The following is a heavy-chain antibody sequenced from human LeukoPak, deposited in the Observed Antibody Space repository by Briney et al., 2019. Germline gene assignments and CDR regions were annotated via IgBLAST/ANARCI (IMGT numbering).Heavy chain of an antibody. Sequence: PGGSLRLSCAASGFTFSSYWMSWVRQAPGKGLEWVANIKQDGSEKYYVDSVKGRFTISRDNAKNTLYLQMNSLRAEDTAVYYCAKHSDYYGSGPMDVWGQGTTVTVSS. D-gene: IGHD3-10*01. CDR3: AKHSDYYGSGPMDV. V-gene: IGHV3-7*03. J-gene: IGHJ6*02. CDR1: GFTFSSYW. CDR2: IKQDGSEK.